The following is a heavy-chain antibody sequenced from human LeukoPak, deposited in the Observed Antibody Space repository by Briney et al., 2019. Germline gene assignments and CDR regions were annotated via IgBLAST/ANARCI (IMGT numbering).Heavy chain of an antibody. CDR3: ARGSNRVGATMLSPFDY. D-gene: IGHD1-26*01. J-gene: IGHJ4*02. Sequence: ASVKVSCKASGYTFTGYYMHWVRQAPGQGLEWMGWINPNSGGTNYAQKFQGRVTMTRDTSISTAYMELSRLRSDDTAVYYCARGSNRVGATMLSPFDYWGQGTLVTVSS. CDR2: INPNSGGT. CDR1: GYTFTGYY. V-gene: IGHV1-2*02.